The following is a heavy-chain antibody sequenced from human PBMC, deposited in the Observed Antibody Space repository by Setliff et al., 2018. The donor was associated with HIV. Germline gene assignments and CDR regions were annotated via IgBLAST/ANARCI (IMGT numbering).Heavy chain of an antibody. D-gene: IGHD2-2*01. CDR2: IFYSGNT. V-gene: IGHV4-59*11. J-gene: IGHJ5*02. CDR3: ARDPRGLYCRGTSCQGGCFDP. Sequence: PSETLSLTCTVSGGSISNHYWSWIRQPPEKGLEWIGSIFYSGNTNYNPSLKSRVTISVDKSKNQFSLKLSSVTAADTAVYYCARDPRGLYCRGTSCQGGCFDPWGQGTLVTVSS. CDR1: GGSISNHY.